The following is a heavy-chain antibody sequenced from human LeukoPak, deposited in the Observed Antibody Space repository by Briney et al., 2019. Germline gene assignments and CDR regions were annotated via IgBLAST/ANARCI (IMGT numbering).Heavy chain of an antibody. CDR2: IIPIFGTA. CDR1: GYTFTSYY. Sequence: GASVKVSCKASGYTFTSYYMHWVRQAPGQGLEWMGGIIPIFGTANYAQKFQGRVTMTRDTSTSTVYMELSSLRSEDTAVYYCARVDYDILTGYLGDADYWGQGTLVTVSS. CDR3: ARVDYDILTGYLGDADY. D-gene: IGHD3-9*01. V-gene: IGHV1-46*01. J-gene: IGHJ4*02.